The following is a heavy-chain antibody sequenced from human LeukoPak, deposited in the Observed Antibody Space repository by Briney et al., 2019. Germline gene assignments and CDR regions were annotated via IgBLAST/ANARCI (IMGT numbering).Heavy chain of an antibody. Sequence: ASVKVSCKASGGTFSSYAISWVRQAPGQGLEWMGGIIPIFGTANYAQKFQGRVTITADESTSTAYMELSSLRSEDTAVYYCARDPQRGVRGAFDIWGQGTMVTVSS. CDR3: ARDPQRGVRGAFDI. CDR2: IIPIFGTA. CDR1: GGTFSSYA. J-gene: IGHJ3*02. V-gene: IGHV1-69*13. D-gene: IGHD1-26*01.